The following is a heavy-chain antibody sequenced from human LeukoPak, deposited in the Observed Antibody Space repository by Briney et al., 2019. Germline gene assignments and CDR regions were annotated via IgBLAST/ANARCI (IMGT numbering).Heavy chain of an antibody. CDR2: TYYRSKWYN. CDR3: ARLTTSPYGMDV. V-gene: IGHV6-1*01. D-gene: IGHD4-17*01. J-gene: IGHJ6*02. Sequence: SQTLSLTCAISGDSVSSNSAAWTWIRQSPSRGLEWLGRTYYRSKWYNDYAVSVKSRITINPDTSKNQLSLQLNSVTPEDTAVYYCARLTTSPYGMDVWGQGTTVTVSS. CDR1: GDSVSSNSAA.